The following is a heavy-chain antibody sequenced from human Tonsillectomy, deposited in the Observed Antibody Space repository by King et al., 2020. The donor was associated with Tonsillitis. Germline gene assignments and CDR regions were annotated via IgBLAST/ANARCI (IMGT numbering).Heavy chain of an antibody. Sequence: VQLVESGGGLVQPGGSLRLSCAASGFTFNSYAINWVRQAPGKGLEWVSCISGSGGSTYYADSVKGRFTISRDNSKNTQYLEMNSLRGEDTAVYYCAKGSDSYGSGSSLHHWVQG. J-gene: IGHJ1*01. CDR2: ISGSGGST. D-gene: IGHD3-10*01. V-gene: IGHV3-23*04. CDR1: GFTFNSYA. CDR3: AKGSDSYGSGSSLHH.